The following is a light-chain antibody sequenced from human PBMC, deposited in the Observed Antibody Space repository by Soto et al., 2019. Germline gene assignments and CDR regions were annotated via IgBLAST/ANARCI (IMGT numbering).Light chain of an antibody. V-gene: IGKV3-15*01. CDR2: DAS. CDR1: QSVAAN. J-gene: IGKJ1*01. CDR3: QQYNDWPPWT. Sequence: EIVMTQSPATLSVSPGERATLSCRASQSVAANLAWYQQKPGQAPRLLIYDASTRATGIPNRFSGSGSGTESTLTNSSLQSEDFAVYYSQQYNDWPPWTFGQGTKVEIK.